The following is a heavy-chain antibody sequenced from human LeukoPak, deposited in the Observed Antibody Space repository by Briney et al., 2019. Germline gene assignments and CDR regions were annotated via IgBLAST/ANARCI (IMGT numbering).Heavy chain of an antibody. J-gene: IGHJ4*02. CDR2: ISSSSSYI. V-gene: IGHV3-21*01. Sequence: GGSLRLSCAASGFTFSSYSMNWVRQAPGKGLEWVSSISSSSSYIYYADSVKGRFTISRDNAKNSLYLQMNSLRAEDTAVYYCARKGYSYGCFDYWGQGTLVTVSS. D-gene: IGHD5-18*01. CDR1: GFTFSSYS. CDR3: ARKGYSYGCFDY.